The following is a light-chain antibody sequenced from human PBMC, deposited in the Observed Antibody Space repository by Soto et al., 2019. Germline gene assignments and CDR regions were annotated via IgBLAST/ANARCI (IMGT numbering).Light chain of an antibody. V-gene: IGLV2-8*01. CDR3: SSYAGSNILYV. CDR2: EVS. J-gene: IGLJ1*01. CDR1: SXDVGGYNY. Sequence: QSALTQPPSASGSPGQSVTISCTGTSXDVGGYNYVSWYQQHPGKAPKLMIYEVSKRPSGVPDRFSGSKSGNTASLTVSGLQAEDEADYYCSSYAGSNILYVFGTGTKVTVL.